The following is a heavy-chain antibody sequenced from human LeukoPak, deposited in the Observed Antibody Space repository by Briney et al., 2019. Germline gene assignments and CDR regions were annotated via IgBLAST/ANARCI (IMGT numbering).Heavy chain of an antibody. CDR3: AKGSVAGGYYYYYMDV. Sequence: GGSLRLSCVASGFTFSTFAMIWVRQAPGKGLEWVSAISGSGGSTYYADSVKGRFTISRDNSKNTLYLQMNSLRAEDTAVYYCAKGSVAGGYYYYYMDVWGKGTTVTISS. J-gene: IGHJ6*03. CDR1: GFTFSTFA. V-gene: IGHV3-23*01. CDR2: ISGSGGST. D-gene: IGHD6-19*01.